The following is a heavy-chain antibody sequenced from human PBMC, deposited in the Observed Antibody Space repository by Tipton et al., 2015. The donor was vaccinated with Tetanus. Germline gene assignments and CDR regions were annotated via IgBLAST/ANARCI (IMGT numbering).Heavy chain of an antibody. Sequence: LRLSCNVSGASVTSNGYYWGWIRQPPGKGPEWIGSKYHSGSAYYNPSLRSRVTISVDTPKNQFSLKLTSVIASDTAVYYCARHWGPRPGIAAAGTWWFDPWGQGTLVTVSS. CDR2: KYHSGSA. D-gene: IGHD6-13*01. J-gene: IGHJ5*02. CDR3: ARHWGPRPGIAAAGTWWFDP. CDR1: GASVTSNGYY. V-gene: IGHV4-39*01.